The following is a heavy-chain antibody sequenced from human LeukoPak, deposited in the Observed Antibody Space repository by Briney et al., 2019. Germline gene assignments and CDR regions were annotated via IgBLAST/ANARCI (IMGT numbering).Heavy chain of an antibody. CDR3: ARWLHYYDSSGYRYYFDY. Sequence: ASVKVSCKASGYTFTGYYMHWVRQAPGQGLAWMGWINPNRGGTNYAQKFQGRVTMTRDTSISTAYMELSRLRSDDTAVYYCARWLHYYDSSGYRYYFDYWGQGTLVTVSS. CDR2: INPNRGGT. V-gene: IGHV1-2*02. J-gene: IGHJ4*02. CDR1: GYTFTGYY. D-gene: IGHD3-22*01.